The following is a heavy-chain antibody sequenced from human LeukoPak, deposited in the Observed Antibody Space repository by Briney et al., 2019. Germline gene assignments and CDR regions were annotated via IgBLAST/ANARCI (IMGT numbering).Heavy chain of an antibody. V-gene: IGHV3-74*01. CDR2: INSDGYSI. CDR1: GFTFSAYW. J-gene: IGHJ4*02. D-gene: IGHD6-19*01. CDR3: ARAIAEAGTDS. Sequence: GGSLRLSCAGAGFTFSAYWMHWVRQAPGKGPVWLARINSDGYSISYADSVKGRFTISRDNAKKTLYLQMNTLRAEDTAMYYCARAIAEAGTDSWGQGTLVTVSS.